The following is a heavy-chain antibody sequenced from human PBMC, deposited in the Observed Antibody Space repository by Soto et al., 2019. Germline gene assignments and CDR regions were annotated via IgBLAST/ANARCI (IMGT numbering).Heavy chain of an antibody. CDR3: ARQIIVTRSDYGMDV. Sequence: PGESLKISCQGSGYTFANYWIAWVRQMPGKGLEWMGIIYPGDFDIRYNPSFQGQVTISADKSVNSAYLQWSSLKASDTAIYYCARQIIVTRSDYGMDVWGQGTTVTVSS. CDR2: IYPGDFDI. J-gene: IGHJ6*02. D-gene: IGHD3-16*02. V-gene: IGHV5-51*01. CDR1: GYTFANYW.